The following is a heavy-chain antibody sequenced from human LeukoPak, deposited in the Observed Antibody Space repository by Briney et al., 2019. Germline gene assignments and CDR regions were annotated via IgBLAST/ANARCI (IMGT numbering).Heavy chain of an antibody. Sequence: SETLSLTCTVSGGSISSYYWSWIRQPPGKGLEWIGYICYSGSTNYNPSLKSRVTISVDTSKNQFSLKLSSVTAADTAVYYCARAIADDYYDSSPDAFDIWGQGTMVTVSS. CDR1: GGSISSYY. J-gene: IGHJ3*02. CDR3: ARAIADDYYDSSPDAFDI. V-gene: IGHV4-59*01. CDR2: ICYSGST. D-gene: IGHD3-22*01.